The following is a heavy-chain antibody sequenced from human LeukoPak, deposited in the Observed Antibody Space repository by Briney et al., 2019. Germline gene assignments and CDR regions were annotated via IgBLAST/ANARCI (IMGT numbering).Heavy chain of an antibody. J-gene: IGHJ4*02. CDR1: GFTFSSYS. D-gene: IGHD2-15*01. V-gene: IGHV3-48*04. Sequence: GGSLRLSCAASGFTFSSYSMNWVRQAPGKGLEWVSYISSASGSIYYADSVKGRFTISRDNAKNSLFLQMNSLRAEDTAVYYCARRTPVVELDYWGQGTLVTVSS. CDR2: ISSASGSI. CDR3: ARRTPVVELDY.